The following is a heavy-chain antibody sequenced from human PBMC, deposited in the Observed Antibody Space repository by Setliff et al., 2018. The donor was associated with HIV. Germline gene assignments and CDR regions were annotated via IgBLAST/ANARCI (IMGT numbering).Heavy chain of an antibody. J-gene: IGHJ4*02. D-gene: IGHD5-12*01. Sequence: SETLSLTCAVSGYSISSGYYWGWIRQPPGKGLEWMWSIYHSGSTYYTPSLNSRVPISVDTSKNQFSLKLSSVTAADTAVYYCARLGVDMAMALDYWGQGMLVTVSS. CDR2: IYHSGST. CDR1: GYSISSGYY. V-gene: IGHV4-38-2*01. CDR3: ARLGVDMAMALDY.